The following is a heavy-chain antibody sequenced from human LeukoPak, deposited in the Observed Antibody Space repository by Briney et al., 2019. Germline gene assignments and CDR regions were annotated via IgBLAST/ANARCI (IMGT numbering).Heavy chain of an antibody. CDR2: ITTDGSRT. Sequence: LSGGSLRLSCAASGFTFSNYPMNWVRQAPGKGLEWVSAITTDGSRTYNAATVKGRFTISRDNSKNTLYLQMNSLRAEDTAVYYCAKGNTVTPDYWGQGTLVTVSS. CDR1: GFTFSNYP. J-gene: IGHJ4*02. CDR3: AKGNTVTPDY. V-gene: IGHV3-23*01. D-gene: IGHD4-17*01.